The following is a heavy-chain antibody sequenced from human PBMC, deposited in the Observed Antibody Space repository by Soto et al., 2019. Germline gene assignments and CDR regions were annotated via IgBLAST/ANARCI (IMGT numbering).Heavy chain of an antibody. CDR2: INPNSGGT. Sequence: ASVKVSCKASGYTFTGYYMHWVRQAPGQGLEWMGWINPNSGGTNYAQKFQGWVTMTRDTSISTAYMELSRLRSDDTAVYYCARGPLGYCSSTSCLEGSGYYYGMDVWGQGTTVTVSS. D-gene: IGHD2-2*01. J-gene: IGHJ6*02. CDR1: GYTFTGYY. CDR3: ARGPLGYCSSTSCLEGSGYYYGMDV. V-gene: IGHV1-2*04.